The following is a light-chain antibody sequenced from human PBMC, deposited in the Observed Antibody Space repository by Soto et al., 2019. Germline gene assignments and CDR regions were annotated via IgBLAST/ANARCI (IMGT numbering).Light chain of an antibody. J-gene: IGLJ2*01. V-gene: IGLV2-8*01. CDR2: EVS. CDR3: SSYVGSNTVV. CDR1: SSGVGGYNY. Sequence: QSALTQPPSASGSPGQSVTISCTGTSSGVGGYNYVSWYQQQSGKAPKLMIYEVSKRPSGVPDRFSGSKSGNTASLTVSGLQAEDEADDYCSSYVGSNTVVFGGGTQLTVL.